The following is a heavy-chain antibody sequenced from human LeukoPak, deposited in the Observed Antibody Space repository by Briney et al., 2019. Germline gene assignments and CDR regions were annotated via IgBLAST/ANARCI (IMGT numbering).Heavy chain of an antibody. CDR3: ARAGWYTLDN. Sequence: PSGTLSLTCAVSGASISSSNWLSWVRQPPGKGLEWIGEIYQSGSTNYNPSLKSRVTISVDNSKNQFSLKMSSMTAADTAVYYCARAGWYTLDNWGQGTLVTVSS. CDR2: IYQSGST. J-gene: IGHJ4*02. V-gene: IGHV4-4*02. CDR1: GASISSSNW. D-gene: IGHD2-15*01.